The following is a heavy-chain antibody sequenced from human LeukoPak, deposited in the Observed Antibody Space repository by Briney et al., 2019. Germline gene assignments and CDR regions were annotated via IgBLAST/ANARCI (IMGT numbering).Heavy chain of an antibody. CDR1: GFTFSSYA. D-gene: IGHD1-26*01. CDR2: ITDNANNT. J-gene: IGHJ3*02. CDR3: AKGKSGSSGAFDI. V-gene: IGHV3-23*01. Sequence: GGSLRLSCAASGFTFSSYAMSWVRQAPGKGLYSVSRITDNANNTYYADSVKGRFTISRDNSKNTLYLQMKSLRAEDTAVYYCAKGKSGSSGAFDIWGQGTMVTVSP.